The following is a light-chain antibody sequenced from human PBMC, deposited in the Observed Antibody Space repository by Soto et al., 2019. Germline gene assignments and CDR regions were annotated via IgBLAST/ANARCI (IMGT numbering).Light chain of an antibody. V-gene: IGKV3-20*01. Sequence: EIVLTQSPGTLSLSPGEIATLSFRASQSVSSSYLAWYQQKPGQAPRLLIYGASSRATGIPDRFSGSGSGTDFTLTISRLEPEDFAVYYCQQYDSSRTFGQGTKVDNK. J-gene: IGKJ1*01. CDR2: GAS. CDR3: QQYDSSRT. CDR1: QSVSSSY.